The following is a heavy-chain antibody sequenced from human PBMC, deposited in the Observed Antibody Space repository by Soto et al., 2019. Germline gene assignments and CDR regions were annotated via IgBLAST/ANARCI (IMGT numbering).Heavy chain of an antibody. CDR3: AGWNYDY. D-gene: IGHD1-7*01. V-gene: IGHV3-23*01. Sequence: GSVRLSWAASGFTFRSYGMMWVRQAPGKGLEWVSAISQSAGGNTYYADSVKGRFTISRDDSKNALYLQMDSLRPEDTAQYYCAGWNYDYWGQGTQVTVS. J-gene: IGHJ4*02. CDR2: ISQSAGGNT. CDR1: GFTFRSYG.